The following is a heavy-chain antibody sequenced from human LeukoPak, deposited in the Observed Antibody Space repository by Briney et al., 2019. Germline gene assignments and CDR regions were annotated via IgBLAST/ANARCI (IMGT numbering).Heavy chain of an antibody. J-gene: IGHJ4*02. V-gene: IGHV4-61*02. D-gene: IGHD2-15*01. CDR2: IFTSVST. Sequence: SQTLSLTCTVSGGSISSGNYYWSWIRQPAGKGLGYIGRIFTSVSTNYNPSLKSRVTISVDTSKNQFSLKLSSVTAADTAVYYCARDRGYCSGGSCYFLGAGPREIRAIDYWGQGTLVTVSS. CDR3: ARDRGYCSGGSCYFLGAGPREIRAIDY. CDR1: GGSISSGNYY.